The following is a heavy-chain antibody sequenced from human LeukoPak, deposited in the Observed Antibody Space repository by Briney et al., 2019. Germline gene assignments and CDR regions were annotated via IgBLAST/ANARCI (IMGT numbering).Heavy chain of an antibody. D-gene: IGHD6-19*01. CDR1: GFTLSSYE. CDR3: ARAELHDQYSSGWSIDY. Sequence: GGSLRLSCTASGFTLSSYEMSWIRQAPGKGLEWVSSIDYSGGSTYYADSVKGRFTISRDNSKNTLYLQMGSLRAEDMAVYYCARAELHDQYSSGWSIDYWGQGTLVTVSS. J-gene: IGHJ4*02. CDR2: IDYSGGST. V-gene: IGHV3-23*01.